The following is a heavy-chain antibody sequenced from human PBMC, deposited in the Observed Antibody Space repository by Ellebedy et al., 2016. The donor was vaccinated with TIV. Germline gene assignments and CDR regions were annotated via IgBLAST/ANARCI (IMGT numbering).Heavy chain of an antibody. Sequence: ASVKVSXXASGYTFTGYYMHWVRQAPGQGLEWMGWINPNSGGTNYAQKFQGRVTMTRDTSISTAYMELSSLRSEDTAVYYCARDQMGAYPGIDYWGQGTLVTVSS. V-gene: IGHV1-2*02. J-gene: IGHJ4*02. CDR2: INPNSGGT. D-gene: IGHD1-26*01. CDR1: GYTFTGYY. CDR3: ARDQMGAYPGIDY.